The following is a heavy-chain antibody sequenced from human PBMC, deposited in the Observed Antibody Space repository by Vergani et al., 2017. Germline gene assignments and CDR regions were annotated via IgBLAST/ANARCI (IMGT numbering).Heavy chain of an antibody. D-gene: IGHD3-10*01. CDR2: ISSSGSP. J-gene: IGHJ3*01. CDR3: ARPVGPSAIADGYHV. V-gene: IGHV4-39*02. Sequence: QVQLQQWGAGLLKPSETLSLTCTVSGGSISSGDYYWGFIRQPPGKGLEWIGSISSSGSPYYNPTLKSRLAFSVDTSKNLFSLRLKSVTATDTGMYYCARPVGPSAIADGYHVWGQGTMVTVS. CDR1: GGSISSGDYY.